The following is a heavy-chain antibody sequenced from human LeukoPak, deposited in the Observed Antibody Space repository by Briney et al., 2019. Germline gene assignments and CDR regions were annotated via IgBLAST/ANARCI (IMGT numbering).Heavy chain of an antibody. Sequence: GGSLRLSCAASGFTFSSYAMSWVRQAPGKGLEWVSGITGSGSSTYYADSVKGRFTIFRDNSRNILYLQMNSLRAEDTAVYFCAKDLPDRFRKFDYWGQGTLVTVSS. D-gene: IGHD3-16*01. CDR1: GFTFSSYA. J-gene: IGHJ4*02. CDR3: AKDLPDRFRKFDY. CDR2: ITGSGSST. V-gene: IGHV3-23*01.